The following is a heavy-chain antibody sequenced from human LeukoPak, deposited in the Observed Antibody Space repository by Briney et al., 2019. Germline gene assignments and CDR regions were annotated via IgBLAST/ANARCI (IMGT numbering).Heavy chain of an antibody. CDR3: ASSRQQLRSPGYFDY. J-gene: IGHJ4*02. CDR2: IYTSGST. V-gene: IGHV4-4*07. D-gene: IGHD6-13*01. CDR1: GGSISSYY. Sequence: PSETLSLTCTVSGGSISSYYWSWIRQPAGKGLEWIGRIYTSGSTNYNPSLKSRVTMSVDTSKNQFSLKLSSVTAADTAVYYCASSRQQLRSPGYFDYWGQATLVTVSS.